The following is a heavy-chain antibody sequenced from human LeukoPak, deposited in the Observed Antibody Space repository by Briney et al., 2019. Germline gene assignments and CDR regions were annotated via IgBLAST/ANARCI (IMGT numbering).Heavy chain of an antibody. CDR1: GYTLTELS. D-gene: IGHD6-19*01. CDR2: FDPEDGET. Sequence: ASVKVSCKVSGYTLTELSMHWVRQAPGKGLEWMGGFDPEDGETIYAQKFQGRVTMTEDTSTDTAYMELSSLRSEDSAVYYCATRAIVGYSSGWTGTFDYWGQGTLFTVSS. J-gene: IGHJ4*02. V-gene: IGHV1-24*01. CDR3: ATRAIVGYSSGWTGTFDY.